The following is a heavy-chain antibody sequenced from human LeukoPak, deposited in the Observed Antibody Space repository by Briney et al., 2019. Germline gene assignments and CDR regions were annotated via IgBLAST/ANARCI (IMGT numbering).Heavy chain of an antibody. D-gene: IGHD3-10*01. Sequence: SETLSLTCTVSGASISSGSRRWGWIREPAGKGLEWIGRIYTSGSTNYNPSLKSRVSISADMSKNQFSLKLSSVTAADTAVYYCARDKGGFLYFGEYDPWGQGTLVTVSS. CDR2: IYTSGST. CDR3: ARDKGGFLYFGEYDP. CDR1: GASISSGSRR. V-gene: IGHV4-61*02. J-gene: IGHJ5*02.